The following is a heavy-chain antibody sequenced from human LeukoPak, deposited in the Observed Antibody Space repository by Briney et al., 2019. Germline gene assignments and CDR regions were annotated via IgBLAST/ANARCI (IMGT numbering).Heavy chain of an antibody. J-gene: IGHJ5*02. V-gene: IGHV3-7*05. D-gene: IGHD5-18*01. Sequence: GGSLRLSCTASGFDFSSYWMAWVRQAPEKGLEWVANINQDGNIKYYVDSVKGRFIISRDNAKMSLFLQLNSVRAEDTALYYCARDLEDTPLIGAVDLWGQGTLVIASS. CDR3: ARDLEDTPLIGAVDL. CDR1: GFDFSSYW. CDR2: INQDGNIK.